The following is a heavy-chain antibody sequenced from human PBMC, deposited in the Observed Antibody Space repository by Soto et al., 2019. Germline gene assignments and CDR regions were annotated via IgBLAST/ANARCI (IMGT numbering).Heavy chain of an antibody. Sequence: EVQLLESGGGLVQPGGSLRLSCAASGFTFSSYAMSWVRQAPGKGLEWVSAISGSGGSTYYADSVKGRFTISRDNSKNTLYLQMNSLRAEDTAVYYCAKVSGDIVVVPVEQLDDYYGMDVWGQGTTVTVSS. J-gene: IGHJ6*02. D-gene: IGHD2-2*01. CDR3: AKVSGDIVVVPVEQLDDYYGMDV. CDR1: GFTFSSYA. V-gene: IGHV3-23*01. CDR2: ISGSGGST.